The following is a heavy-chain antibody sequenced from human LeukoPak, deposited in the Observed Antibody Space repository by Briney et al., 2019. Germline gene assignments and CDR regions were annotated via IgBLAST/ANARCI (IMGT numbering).Heavy chain of an antibody. CDR1: GFTFSTYW. Sequence: PGGSLRLSCAASGFTFSTYWMHWVRQPPEKVLVCVSRVNSDGSEISYADSVKGRFTISRDNAKNTLYLQMNSLSAEDTAVYYCARGHVAGSDRHWDHWGQGSLATVSS. D-gene: IGHD6-19*01. V-gene: IGHV3-74*01. CDR3: ARGHVAGSDRHWDH. J-gene: IGHJ4*02. CDR2: VNSDGSEI.